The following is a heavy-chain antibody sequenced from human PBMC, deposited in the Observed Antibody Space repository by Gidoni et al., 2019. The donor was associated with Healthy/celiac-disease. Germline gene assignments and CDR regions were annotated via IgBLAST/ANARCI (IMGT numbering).Heavy chain of an antibody. V-gene: IGHV3-23*01. CDR2: ISGSGGST. CDR3: AKDGWPTYYDFWSGYHFDY. CDR1: GFTFSSYA. J-gene: IGHJ4*02. Sequence: EVQLLESGGGLVQPGGSLRLSCAASGFTFSSYAMSWVRQAPGKGLEWVSAISGSGGSTYYADSVKGRFTISRDNSKNTLYLQMNSLRAEDTAVYYCAKDGWPTYYDFWSGYHFDYWGQGTLVTVSS. D-gene: IGHD3-3*01.